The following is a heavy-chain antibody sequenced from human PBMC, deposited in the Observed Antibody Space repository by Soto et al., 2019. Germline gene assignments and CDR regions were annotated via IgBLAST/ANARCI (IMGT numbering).Heavy chain of an antibody. CDR3: AREVTGSWDT. Sequence: PSQTLSLTCGISGDSVSSNNAAWDWISQSPSRGLEWLGRTYYRSKWYNEYAVSVKSRITINPDTSKNHFSLHLNSVTPEDTALYYCAREVTGSWDTWGRGTLVTVSS. CDR1: GDSVSSNNAA. CDR2: TYYRSKWYN. V-gene: IGHV6-1*01. J-gene: IGHJ4*02. D-gene: IGHD6-13*01.